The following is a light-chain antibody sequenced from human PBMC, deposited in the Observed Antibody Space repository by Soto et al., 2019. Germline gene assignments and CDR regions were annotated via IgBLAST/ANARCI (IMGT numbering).Light chain of an antibody. CDR1: SSDIGNYNR. J-gene: IGLJ1*01. Sequence: QSVLTQPASVSGSPGQSIAISCAGTSSDIGNYNRVSWYQQYPGKASKLLIYEGSNRPSGVSDRFSGSKSGNTASLTISGLQAEDEADYYCTSYTTTSTYVFGTGTKVTVL. CDR2: EGS. CDR3: TSYTTTSTYV. V-gene: IGLV2-14*01.